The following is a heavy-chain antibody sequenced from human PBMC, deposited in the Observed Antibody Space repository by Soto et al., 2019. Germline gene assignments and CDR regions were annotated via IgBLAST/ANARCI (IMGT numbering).Heavy chain of an antibody. D-gene: IGHD2-21*02. V-gene: IGHV3-48*01. Sequence: EVQLVESGGGLVQPGGSLRLSCAASGFTFSSYSMNWVRQAPGKGLEWVSYISSSSSTIYYADSVKGRFTISRDNAKNSLYLQMNSLRAEDTAVYYCARTRHIVVVPAIGDCYGMDVWGQGTTVTVSS. CDR1: GFTFSSYS. CDR3: ARTRHIVVVPAIGDCYGMDV. J-gene: IGHJ6*02. CDR2: ISSSSSTI.